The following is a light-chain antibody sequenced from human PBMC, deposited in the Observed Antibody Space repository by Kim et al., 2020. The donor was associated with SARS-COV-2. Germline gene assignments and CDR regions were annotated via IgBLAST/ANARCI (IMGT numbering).Light chain of an antibody. Sequence: LSPAQTARITCSGDKLYHNYFSLYQPNPGHSPVLVFYYDTQPPSGIPDRFSGSSSGVTATLTLSGTQAMDEGDYYCQAWDSYTVVFGGGTKLTVL. V-gene: IGLV3-1*01. J-gene: IGLJ3*02. CDR3: QAWDSYTVV. CDR1: KLYHNY. CDR2: YDT.